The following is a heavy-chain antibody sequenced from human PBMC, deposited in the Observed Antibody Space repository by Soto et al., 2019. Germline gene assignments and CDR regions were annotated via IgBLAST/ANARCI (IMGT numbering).Heavy chain of an antibody. Sequence: ASVKVSCKASGYTFSSIGISWVRQALGQGLEWMGWISPYKGNTHYAQGLQGRVTMTTDTSTSTAYMELRSLRSDDTAVYYCARDLDASRSYSTDYWGQGTLVTVFS. J-gene: IGHJ4*02. V-gene: IGHV1-18*01. D-gene: IGHD3-10*01. CDR2: ISPYKGNT. CDR3: ARDLDASRSYSTDY. CDR1: GYTFSSIG.